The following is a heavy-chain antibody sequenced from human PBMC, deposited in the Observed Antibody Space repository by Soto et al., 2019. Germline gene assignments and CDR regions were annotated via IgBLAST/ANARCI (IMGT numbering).Heavy chain of an antibody. Sequence: QVQLVESGGGVVQPGRSLRLSCAASGFTFSSYGMHWVRQAPGKGLEWVAVIAYDGSNKYYADSVKGRFTISRDNSKNTLYLQMTSLRAEDTAVYYCANAPWESYRLDWFDPWGQGTLVTVSS. J-gene: IGHJ5*02. D-gene: IGHD1-26*01. V-gene: IGHV3-30*18. CDR1: GFTFSSYG. CDR2: IAYDGSNK. CDR3: ANAPWESYRLDWFDP.